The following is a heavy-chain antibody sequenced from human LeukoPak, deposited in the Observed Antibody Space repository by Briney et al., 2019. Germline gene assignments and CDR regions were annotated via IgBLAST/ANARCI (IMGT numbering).Heavy chain of an antibody. D-gene: IGHD5-18*01. CDR3: ARQYSHGAFDI. CDR1: GGSISSSGNY. Sequence: KPSETLSLTCTVSGGSISSSGNYWGWIRQPPGKGLEWIGRMQYSGNTYYNPSLKSRVTIYEDRSKNQFSLKLRSVTAADTAVYYCARQYSHGAFDIWGQGTMVTVSS. J-gene: IGHJ3*02. V-gene: IGHV4-39*01. CDR2: MQYSGNT.